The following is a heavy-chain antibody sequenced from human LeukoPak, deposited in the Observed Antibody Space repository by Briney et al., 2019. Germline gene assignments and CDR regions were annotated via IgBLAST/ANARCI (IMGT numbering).Heavy chain of an antibody. CDR2: ISSSSSYI. CDR3: AREWFGSYYFDY. CDR1: GFTFSSYS. D-gene: IGHD3-10*01. Sequence: GGSLRLSCAASGFTFSSYSMNWVRQAPGKGLEWVSSISSSSSYIYYADSVRGRFTISRDNAKDSLYLQMNSLRAEDTAVYDCAREWFGSYYFDYWGQGTLVTVSS. V-gene: IGHV3-21*01. J-gene: IGHJ4*02.